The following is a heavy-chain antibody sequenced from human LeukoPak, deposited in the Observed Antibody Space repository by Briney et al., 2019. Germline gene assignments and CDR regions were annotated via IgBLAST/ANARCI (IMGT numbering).Heavy chain of an antibody. CDR3: ARPITRGIEDAFDI. Sequence: SETLSLTCTVSGGSITSYSWSWIRQPPGKGLEWIGYIYYSGGTNYNPSLKSRVTISVDTSKNQFSLKLSSVTAADTAVYYRARPITRGIEDAFDIWGQGTMVTVSS. J-gene: IGHJ3*02. V-gene: IGHV4-59*08. CDR1: GGSITSYS. CDR2: IYYSGGT. D-gene: IGHD3-10*01.